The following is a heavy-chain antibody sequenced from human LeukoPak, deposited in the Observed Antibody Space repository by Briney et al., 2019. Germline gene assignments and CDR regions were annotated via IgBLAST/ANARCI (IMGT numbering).Heavy chain of an antibody. J-gene: IGHJ6*02. CDR3: ARGKTSRYYYYGMDV. Sequence: PGGSLRLSCAASGFTFSHYAMHWVRQAPGKGLEWVAVISFDGTNKFYADSVKGRFTISRDNSKNALYLQMNTPGAEDTALYYCARGKTSRYYYYGMDVWGQGTTVTVSS. CDR1: GFTFSHYA. V-gene: IGHV3-30*03. CDR2: ISFDGTNK.